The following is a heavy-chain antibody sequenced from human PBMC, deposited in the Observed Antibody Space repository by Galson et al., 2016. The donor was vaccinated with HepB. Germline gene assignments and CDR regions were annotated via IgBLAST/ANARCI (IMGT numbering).Heavy chain of an antibody. CDR2: VIPIFGTS. V-gene: IGHV1-69*06. D-gene: IGHD2-2*01. CDR3: ARVRYQLLGVFLFDY. Sequence: SVKVSCKASGGSFSSYAIIWVRQAPGQGLEWMGGVIPIFGTSNYPQRFQGRVTITADKFTSSAYMVLSSLRSDDTAVYYCARVRYQLLGVFLFDYWGQGTLVTVSS. CDR1: GGSFSSYA. J-gene: IGHJ4*02.